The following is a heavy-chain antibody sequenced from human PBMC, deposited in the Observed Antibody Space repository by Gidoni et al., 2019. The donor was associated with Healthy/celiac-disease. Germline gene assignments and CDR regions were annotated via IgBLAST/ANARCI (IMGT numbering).Heavy chain of an antibody. D-gene: IGHD3-22*01. CDR3: ARDQRGYYDSSGFGPSYYYYGMDV. J-gene: IGHJ6*02. CDR1: GGTFSSYT. V-gene: IGHV1-69*08. CDR2: IIPILGIA. Sequence: QVQLVQSGAEVKNPGSSAKVSCKASGGTFSSYTLSCVRQAPGQRLEWMGRIIPILGIANYAQKFQGRVTITADKSTSTAYMELSSLRSEDTAVYYCARDQRGYYDSSGFGPSYYYYGMDVWGQGTTVTVSS.